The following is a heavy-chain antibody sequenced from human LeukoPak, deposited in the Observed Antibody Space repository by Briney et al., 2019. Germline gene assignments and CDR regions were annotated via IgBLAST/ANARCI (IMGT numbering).Heavy chain of an antibody. CDR3: LSYYDSSGYYLLDAFDI. CDR1: EFTFSSYA. D-gene: IGHD3-22*01. J-gene: IGHJ3*02. CDR2: FSGSGDRT. V-gene: IGHV3-23*01. Sequence: GGSLRLSCAASEFTFSSYAMSWVRQAPGKGLEWVSSFSGSGDRTYYADSVKGRFTISRDNSKNTLYLQMNSLRAEDTAVYYCLSYYDSSGYYLLDAFDIWGQGTMVTVSS.